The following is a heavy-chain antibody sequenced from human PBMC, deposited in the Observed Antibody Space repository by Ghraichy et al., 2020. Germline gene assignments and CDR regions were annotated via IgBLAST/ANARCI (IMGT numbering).Heavy chain of an antibody. V-gene: IGHV2-5*02. CDR2: IYWDDDK. J-gene: IGHJ3*02. CDR1: GFSFNTTGVG. D-gene: IGHD4-11*01. CDR3: ARKKPPYMAFDM. Sequence: SGPTLVKPTQTLTLTCTFSGFSFNTTGVGVGWIRQPPGKALEWLALIYWDDDKRHSPSLKSRLTITKDSSKNQVVLTMTNMDPVDTGTYYCARKKPPYMAFDMWGQGTMVSVSS.